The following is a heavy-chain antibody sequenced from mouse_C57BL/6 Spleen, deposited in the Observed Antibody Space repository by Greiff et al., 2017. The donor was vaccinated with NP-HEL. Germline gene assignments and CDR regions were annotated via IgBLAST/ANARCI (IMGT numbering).Heavy chain of an antibody. CDR2: INPSTGGT. CDR3: ARSYGRYFDV. Sequence: VQLQQSGPELVKPGASVKISCKASGYSFTGYYMNWVKQSPEKSLEWIGEINPSTGGTTYNQKFKAKATLTVDKSSSTAYMQLKSLTSEDSAVYYCARSYGRYFDVWGTGTTVTVSS. J-gene: IGHJ1*03. V-gene: IGHV1-42*01. CDR1: GYSFTGYY. D-gene: IGHD1-1*02.